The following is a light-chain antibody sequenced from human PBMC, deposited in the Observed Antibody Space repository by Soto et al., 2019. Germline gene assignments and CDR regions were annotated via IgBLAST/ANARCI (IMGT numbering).Light chain of an antibody. CDR3: QQYHIWPKWK. V-gene: IGKV3D-15*01. CDR2: GAS. Sequence: TQSPGTLSSSPVERATLSCMASQAVSSNYLAWYQQKPGQPPRLLIHGASTRASGVPHRFTGSGSGTDFTLTISSLQSEDYGVYFCQQYHIWPKWKFGQGTKVDIK. CDR1: QAVSSN. J-gene: IGKJ1*01.